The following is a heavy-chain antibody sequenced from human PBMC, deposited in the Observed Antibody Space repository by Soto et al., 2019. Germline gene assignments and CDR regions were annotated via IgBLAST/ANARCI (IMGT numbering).Heavy chain of an antibody. D-gene: IGHD3-16*01. Sequence: PSETLSLTCAVYGGSFSGYYWSWIRQPPGKGLEWIGEINHSGSTNYNPSLKSRVTISVDTSKNQFSLKLSSVTAADTAVFYCVRGAGRQGGGWFDPWGQGTLVTVS. CDR1: GGSFSGYY. CDR3: VRGAGRQGGGWFDP. CDR2: INHSGST. V-gene: IGHV4-34*01. J-gene: IGHJ5*02.